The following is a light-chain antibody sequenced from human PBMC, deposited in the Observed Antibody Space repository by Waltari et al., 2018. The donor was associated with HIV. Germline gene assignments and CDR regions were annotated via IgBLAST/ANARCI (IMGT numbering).Light chain of an antibody. J-gene: IGLJ3*02. Sequence: QSVLTQPPSASGTPGQRVTISCSGSSPNLGRNTVNWYQQLPGTAPKLLIYSNNQRPSGVPDRFSGSKSGTSVSLAISGLQSEDDTDYYCAAWDDSLNGWVFGGGTKLTVL. CDR1: SPNLGRNT. CDR3: AAWDDSLNGWV. CDR2: SNN. V-gene: IGLV1-44*01.